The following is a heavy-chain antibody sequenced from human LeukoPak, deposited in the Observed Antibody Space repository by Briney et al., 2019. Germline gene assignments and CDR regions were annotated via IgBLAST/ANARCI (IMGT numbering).Heavy chain of an antibody. CDR1: GYTFTSYY. V-gene: IGHV1-46*01. D-gene: IGHD3-22*01. Sequence: GASVKVSCKASGYTFTSYYMHWVRQAPGQGLEWMGIINPSGGSTSYAQKFQGRVTMTRDTSISTAYMELSRLRSDDTAVYYCAHQGAYDSSGLDAFDIWGQGTMVTVSS. CDR2: INPSGGST. J-gene: IGHJ3*02. CDR3: AHQGAYDSSGLDAFDI.